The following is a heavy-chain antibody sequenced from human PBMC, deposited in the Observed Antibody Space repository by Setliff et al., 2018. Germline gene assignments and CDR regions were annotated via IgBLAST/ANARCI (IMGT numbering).Heavy chain of an antibody. J-gene: IGHJ4*02. D-gene: IGHD3-10*01. Sequence: SETLSLTCTVSGGSISYNYWSWIRQPAGKGLQWIGRINTSGSTKYNPSLKSRVTMSVDTSKNQFSLKLSAVAAADTAVYYCARDVGGEGYFDSWGQGTLVTVSS. CDR1: GGSISYNY. CDR3: ARDVGGEGYFDS. CDR2: INTSGST. V-gene: IGHV4-4*07.